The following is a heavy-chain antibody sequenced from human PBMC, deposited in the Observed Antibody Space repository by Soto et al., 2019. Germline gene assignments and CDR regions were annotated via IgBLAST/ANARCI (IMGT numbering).Heavy chain of an antibody. J-gene: IGHJ6*02. CDR2: IIPIFGTA. CDR3: AGHIVVVVAATDYYYGMDV. Sequence: SVNVSWKASVGSFSSYAISWVRQAPGQGLEWMGGIIPIFGTANYAQKFQGRVTITADESTSTAYMELSSLRSEDTAVYYCAGHIVVVVAATDYYYGMDVWGQGTTVTVSS. V-gene: IGHV1-69*13. CDR1: VGSFSSYA. D-gene: IGHD2-15*01.